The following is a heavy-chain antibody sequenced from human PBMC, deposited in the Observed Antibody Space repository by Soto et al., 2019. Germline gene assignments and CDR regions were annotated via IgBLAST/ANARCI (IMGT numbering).Heavy chain of an antibody. J-gene: IGHJ4*02. V-gene: IGHV1-69*12. CDR3: ARGRNGTTLDQYYFDY. Sequence: QVQLVQSGAEVKKPGSSVKVSCKASGGTFSSYAISWVRQAPGQGLEWMGGIIPIFGTANYEQKFKGRVTITADESTSTAYMELSSLRSEDMAVYYCARGRNGTTLDQYYFDYWCQGTLVTVSA. CDR1: GGTFSSYA. CDR2: IIPIFGTA. D-gene: IGHD1-1*01.